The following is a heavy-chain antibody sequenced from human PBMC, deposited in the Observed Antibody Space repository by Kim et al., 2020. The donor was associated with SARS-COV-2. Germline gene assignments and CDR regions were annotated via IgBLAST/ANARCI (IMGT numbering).Heavy chain of an antibody. D-gene: IGHD1-26*01. Sequence: LKRRVTISVDTSKNQCSLKLSSVTAADTAVYYCARRMYSGSYDDGYAFDIWGQGTMVTVSS. J-gene: IGHJ3*02. CDR3: ARRMYSGSYDDGYAFDI. V-gene: IGHV4-39*01.